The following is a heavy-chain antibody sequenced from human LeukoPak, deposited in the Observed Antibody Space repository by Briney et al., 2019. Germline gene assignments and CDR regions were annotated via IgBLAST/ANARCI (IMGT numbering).Heavy chain of an antibody. CDR1: RFTFNHYP. Sequence: PGVSLRLSCTASRFTFNHYPMKWVPESPGKALEWVSHISHSGSTIYYSDSVKGRFTISRDNSQNSLYLEMNSMRDEDTAVYYCTRRGDHDYWGQGTLVTVSS. V-gene: IGHV3-48*02. CDR2: ISHSGSTI. J-gene: IGHJ4*02. CDR3: TRRGDHDY. D-gene: IGHD7-27*01.